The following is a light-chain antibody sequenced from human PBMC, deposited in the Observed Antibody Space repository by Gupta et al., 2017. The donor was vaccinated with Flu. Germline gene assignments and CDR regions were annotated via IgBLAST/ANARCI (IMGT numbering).Light chain of an antibody. CDR1: RSDVVNYNY. CDR3: CSYAGSYTWV. V-gene: IGLV2-11*01. J-gene: IGLJ3*02. CDR2: NVS. Sequence: QSALTQPRSVSGSPGLSVTIACTGTRSDVVNYNYVTWYQQHPGKAPKLIIYNVSERPSGVPDRFSGSKSGNTAALTISGLQAEDEADYYCCSYAGSYTWVFGGGTKLTVL.